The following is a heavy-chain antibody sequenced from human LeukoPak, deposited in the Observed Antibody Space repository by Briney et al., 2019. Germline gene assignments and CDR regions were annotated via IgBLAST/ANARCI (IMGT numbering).Heavy chain of an antibody. V-gene: IGHV3-7*01. Sequence: GGSLRLSCAASGFTFSTYWMSWVRQAPGKGLEWVANIKQDGSETHYLDSMKGRFTISRDNANNSVYLHMSNLRAEDSAVYFCAKDPSGGYDILTGYYAPYFDYWGQGTLVTVSS. CDR2: IKQDGSET. J-gene: IGHJ4*02. CDR1: GFTFSTYW. CDR3: AKDPSGGYDILTGYYAPYFDY. D-gene: IGHD3-9*01.